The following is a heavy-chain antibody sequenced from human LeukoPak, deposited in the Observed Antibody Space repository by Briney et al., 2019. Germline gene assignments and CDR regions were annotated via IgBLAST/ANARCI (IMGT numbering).Heavy chain of an antibody. V-gene: IGHV3-21*01. CDR2: ISSSSSYI. CDR3: ASPGWGEYQLLDY. CDR1: GFTFSSYS. J-gene: IGHJ4*02. Sequence: PGGSLRLYCAASGFTFSSYSMNWVRQAPGKGLEWVSYISSSSSYIYYADSVKGRFTISSDNAKSSLYLQMNSLRAADTAVYYCASPGWGEYQLLDYWGQGTLVTVSS. D-gene: IGHD3-16*01.